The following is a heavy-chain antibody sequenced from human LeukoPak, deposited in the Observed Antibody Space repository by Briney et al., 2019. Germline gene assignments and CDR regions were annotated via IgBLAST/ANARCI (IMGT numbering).Heavy chain of an antibody. Sequence: PSETLSLTCTVSGGSISSGGYYWSWIRQPPGKGLEWIGYIYHSGSTYYNPSLKSRVTISVDRSKNQFSLKLSSVTAADTAVYYCAGRTITGTFDYWGQGTLVTVSS. D-gene: IGHD1-20*01. CDR1: GGSISSGGYY. CDR2: IYHSGST. CDR3: AGRTITGTFDY. V-gene: IGHV4-30-2*01. J-gene: IGHJ4*02.